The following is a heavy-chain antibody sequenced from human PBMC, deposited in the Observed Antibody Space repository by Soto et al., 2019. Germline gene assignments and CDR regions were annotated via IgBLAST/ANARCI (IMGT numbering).Heavy chain of an antibody. CDR2: ISSNGVGT. D-gene: IGHD1-26*01. CDR3: ARGQRGGSYYIGWFDP. CDR1: GFTLSGYA. Sequence: PGGSLRLSCAASGFTLSGYAMDWVRQAPGKGLEYVSGISSNGVGTYYANSVQGRFTISRDNSKNTVYLQMNSLRAEDTAVYYCARGQRGGSYYIGWFDPWGQGTLVTVSS. V-gene: IGHV3-64*04. J-gene: IGHJ5*02.